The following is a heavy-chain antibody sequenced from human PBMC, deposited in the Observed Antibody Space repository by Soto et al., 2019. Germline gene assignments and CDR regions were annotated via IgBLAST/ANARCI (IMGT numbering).Heavy chain of an antibody. Sequence: SVKVSCKTSGFTFSNSAVQWVRQARGQRLEWIGWIVIGGGNTKYAQHLQDKLTITRDMSTSTAYMELTSLTSEDTAVYYCAAELYGGGRCCSFDIWGQGTMVTVSS. CDR2: IVIGGGNT. CDR1: GFTFSNSA. V-gene: IGHV1-58*01. CDR3: AAELYGGGRCCSFDI. J-gene: IGHJ3*02. D-gene: IGHD2-15*01.